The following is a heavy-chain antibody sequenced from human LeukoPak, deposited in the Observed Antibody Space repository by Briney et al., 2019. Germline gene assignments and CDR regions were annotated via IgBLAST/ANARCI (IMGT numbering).Heavy chain of an antibody. CDR2: IYPGDSDT. Sequence: GESLKISCKGSGYSFTSYWIGWVRQMRGKGLEWMGIIYPGDSDTRYSPSFEGQVTISADKSISTAYLQRSSLKAADTAMYYCARPSHCINDAFDIWGQGTMVTVSS. D-gene: IGHD1-14*01. CDR3: ARPSHCINDAFDI. V-gene: IGHV5-51*01. CDR1: GYSFTSYW. J-gene: IGHJ3*02.